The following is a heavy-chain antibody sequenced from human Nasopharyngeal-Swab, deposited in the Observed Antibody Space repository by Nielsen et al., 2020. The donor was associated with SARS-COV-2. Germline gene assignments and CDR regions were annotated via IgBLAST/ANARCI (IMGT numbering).Heavy chain of an antibody. CDR3: AKDRGRGYYQNDY. D-gene: IGHD3-10*01. CDR1: GFTFSGYA. CDR2: ISASGAGT. V-gene: IGHV3-23*01. J-gene: IGHJ4*02. Sequence: GGSLRLSCAASGFTFSGYALSWVRQAPGKGLEWVSAISASGAGTYFADSVKGRFTISRDNSKNTLYLQMNSLRAEDTAVYYCAKDRGRGYYQNDYWGQGTLVTVSS.